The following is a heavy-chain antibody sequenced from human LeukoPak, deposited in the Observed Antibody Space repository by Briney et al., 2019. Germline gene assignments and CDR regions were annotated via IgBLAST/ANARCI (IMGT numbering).Heavy chain of an antibody. V-gene: IGHV1-8*01. CDR2: MNPNSGNT. Sequence: GASVKVSCKASGYTFTSYDINWVRQATGQGLEWMGWMNPNSGNTGYAQKFQGRVTMTRDTSISTAYMELSRLRSDDTAVYYCARVPRYGSGTLVYYYYYYMDVWGKGTTVTVSS. D-gene: IGHD3-10*01. J-gene: IGHJ6*03. CDR1: GYTFTSYD. CDR3: ARVPRYGSGTLVYYYYYYMDV.